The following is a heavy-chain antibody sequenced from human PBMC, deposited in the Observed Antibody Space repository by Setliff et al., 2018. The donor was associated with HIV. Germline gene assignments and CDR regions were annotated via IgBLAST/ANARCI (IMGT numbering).Heavy chain of an antibody. CDR3: ARGRLSWSPDF. Sequence: ASVKVSCKASGYTFPTYDIHWVRQAPGQGLEWMGWISANNGNTKYAQRLQGRLTMTRDTSTSTAYMELSSLTSDDTAIYYCARGRLSWSPDFWGQGTLVTVSS. CDR2: ISANNGNT. J-gene: IGHJ4*02. CDR1: GYTFPTYD. V-gene: IGHV1-8*01.